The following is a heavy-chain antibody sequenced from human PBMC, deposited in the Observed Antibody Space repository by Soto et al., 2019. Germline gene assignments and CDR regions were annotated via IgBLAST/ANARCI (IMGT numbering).Heavy chain of an antibody. D-gene: IGHD6-13*01. Sequence: QLQLQESGPGLVKPSETLSLTCTVSGGSSISSTHYWGWIRQPPGKGLEWIGSRYYSGSTYYNPSLKSRVTLSVDTSKNQFSLKLSSVTAADTAVYYCARRVSEYGGSSSYGTGNPVYGMDVWGQGTTVTVSS. V-gene: IGHV4-39*01. CDR1: GGSSISSTHY. J-gene: IGHJ6*02. CDR3: ARRVSEYGGSSSYGTGNPVYGMDV. CDR2: RYYSGST.